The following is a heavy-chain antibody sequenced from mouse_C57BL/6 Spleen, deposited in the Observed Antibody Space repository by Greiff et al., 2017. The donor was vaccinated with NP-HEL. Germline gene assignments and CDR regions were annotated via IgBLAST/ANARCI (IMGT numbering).Heavy chain of an antibody. CDR1: GYAFSSSW. CDR3: DPYSNYYTWFAY. J-gene: IGHJ3*01. D-gene: IGHD2-5*01. CDR2: IYPGDGDT. Sequence: VQLQQSGPELVKPGASVKISCKASGYAFSSSWMNWVKQRPGKGLEWIGRIYPGDGDTNYNGKFKGKATLTADKSSSTAYMQLSSLTSEDSAVYFCDPYSNYYTWFAYWGQGTLVTVSA. V-gene: IGHV1-82*01.